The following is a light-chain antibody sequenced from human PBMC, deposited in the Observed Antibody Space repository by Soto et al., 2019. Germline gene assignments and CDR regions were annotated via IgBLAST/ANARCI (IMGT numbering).Light chain of an antibody. Sequence: DIQMTQSPSTLSSSVGDRVTITCRASQSVSSRLAWYQQKPGKAPKLLIYKASSLEGGVPSRFSGSGSGTEFTLTISCLQPDDFAAYYCQQYDTYSRTFGQGTKVEIK. CDR2: KAS. CDR3: QQYDTYSRT. V-gene: IGKV1-5*03. J-gene: IGKJ1*01. CDR1: QSVSSR.